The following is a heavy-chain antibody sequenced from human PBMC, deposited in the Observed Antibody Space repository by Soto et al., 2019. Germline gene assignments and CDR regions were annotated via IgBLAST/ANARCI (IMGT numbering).Heavy chain of an antibody. D-gene: IGHD2-15*01. CDR3: ARGWGYCSGGSCPSSYYFDY. V-gene: IGHV4-34*01. CDR2: INHSGST. J-gene: IGHJ4*02. CDR1: GGSFSGYY. Sequence: SETMSLTCAVYGGSFSGYYWSWIRQPPGKGLEWIGEINHSGSTNYNPSLKSRVTISVDTSKNQFSLKLSSVTAADTAVYYCARGWGYCSGGSCPSSYYFDYWGQGTLVTVSS.